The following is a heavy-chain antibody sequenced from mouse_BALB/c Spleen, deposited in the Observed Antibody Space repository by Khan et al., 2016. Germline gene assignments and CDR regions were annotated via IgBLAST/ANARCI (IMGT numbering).Heavy chain of an antibody. V-gene: IGHV3-2*02. CDR2: ISYSGRT. D-gene: IGHD2-14*01. Sequence: EVQLQESGPGLVKPSQSLSLTCTVSGYSITSDYAWNWIRQFPGNKLEWMGYISYSGRTSYNPSLKSRISITRDTSKNQFFLQLNSVTTEDTATYYCGRWVRRGNFDYWGHGTTLTVSS. J-gene: IGHJ2*01. CDR1: GYSITSDYA. CDR3: GRWVRRGNFDY.